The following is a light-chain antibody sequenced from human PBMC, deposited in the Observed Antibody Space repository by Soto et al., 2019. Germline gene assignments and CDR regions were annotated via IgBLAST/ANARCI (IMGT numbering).Light chain of an antibody. CDR3: SSYRGSNIFVV. CDR1: SSDVGSYDY. V-gene: IGLV2-8*01. J-gene: IGLJ2*01. Sequence: QSVLIQPPSVSGSPGQSVTISCTGTSSDVGSYDYVSWYQQHPGTVPKPMIYNVNTQPSGVPDRFSGSKSGNTASLTVSGLQAEDEADYYCSSYRGSNIFVVFGGGTQLTVL. CDR2: NVN.